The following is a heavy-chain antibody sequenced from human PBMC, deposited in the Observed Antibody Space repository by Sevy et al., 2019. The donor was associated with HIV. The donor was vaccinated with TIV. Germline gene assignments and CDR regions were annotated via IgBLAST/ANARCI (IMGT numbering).Heavy chain of an antibody. V-gene: IGHV1-24*01. CDR3: ATYRYFDWLLSFDY. D-gene: IGHD3-9*01. Sequence: ASVKVSCKVSGYTLTELSMHWVRQAPGKGLEWMGGFDPEDGETIYAQKFQGRVTMTEDTSTDTAYMELSSLRSEDTAVYYCATYRYFDWLLSFDYWGQGTLVTVSS. CDR1: GYTLTELS. J-gene: IGHJ4*02. CDR2: FDPEDGET.